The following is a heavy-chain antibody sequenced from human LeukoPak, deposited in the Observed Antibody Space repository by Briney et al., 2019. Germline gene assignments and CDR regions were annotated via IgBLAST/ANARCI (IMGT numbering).Heavy chain of an antibody. CDR3: ARARRGSSWNRWFDP. CDR1: GGSISSGDYY. D-gene: IGHD6-13*01. CDR2: IYYSGST. J-gene: IGHJ5*02. V-gene: IGHV4-30-4*01. Sequence: SQTLSLTCTVSGGSISSGDYYWSWIRQPPGKGLEWIGYIYYSGSTYYNPSLKSRVTISVDTFKNQFSLKLSSVTAADTAVYYCARARRGSSWNRWFDPWGQGTLVTVSS.